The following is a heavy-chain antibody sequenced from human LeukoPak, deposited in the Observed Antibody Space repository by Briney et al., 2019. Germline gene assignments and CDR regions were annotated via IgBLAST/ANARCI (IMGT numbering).Heavy chain of an antibody. D-gene: IGHD3-10*01. J-gene: IGHJ6*02. V-gene: IGHV1-46*01. CDR3: ARGLVVRGVTTYYYYYYGMDV. Sequence: ASVKVSCKASGYTFTSYYMHWVRQAPGQGLEWMGIINPSGGSTSYAQKFQGRVTMTRDTSTSTVYMELSSLRSEDTAVYYCARGLVVRGVTTYYYYYYGMDVWGQGTTVTVSS. CDR2: INPSGGST. CDR1: GYTFTSYY.